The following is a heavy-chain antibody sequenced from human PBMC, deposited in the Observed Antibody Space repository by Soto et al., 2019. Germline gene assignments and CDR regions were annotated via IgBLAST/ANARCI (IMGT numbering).Heavy chain of an antibody. CDR3: TRALIYSGSFAFDY. Sequence: PSETLSLTCAVSGGSISSGGYSWSWIRQPPGKGLEWIGYIYHSGSTYYNPSLKSRVTISVDRSKNQFSLKLSSVTAADTAVYYCTRALIYSGSFAFDYWGQGTLVTVPQ. V-gene: IGHV4-30-2*01. J-gene: IGHJ4*02. CDR1: GGSISSGGYS. CDR2: IYHSGST. D-gene: IGHD1-26*01.